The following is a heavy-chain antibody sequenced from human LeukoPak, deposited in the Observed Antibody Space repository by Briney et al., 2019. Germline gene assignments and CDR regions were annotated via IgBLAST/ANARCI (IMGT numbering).Heavy chain of an antibody. CDR1: GFTFSSYA. D-gene: IGHD3-16*01. CDR2: ISYDGSNK. Sequence: PGGSLRLSCAASGFTFSSYAMHWVRQAPGKGLEWVADISYDGSNKYYADSVKGRFTISRDNSKNTLYLQMNSLRAEDTAVYYCARDRTFRGGLGYWGQGTLVTVSS. CDR3: ARDRTFRGGLGY. V-gene: IGHV3-30*14. J-gene: IGHJ4*02.